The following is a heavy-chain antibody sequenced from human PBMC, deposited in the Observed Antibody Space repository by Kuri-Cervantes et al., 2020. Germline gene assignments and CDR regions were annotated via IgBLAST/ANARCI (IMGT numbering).Heavy chain of an antibody. V-gene: IGHV4-59*08. Sequence: SETLSLTCTVSGGSISSYFWSWIRQPPGRGLEWIGYVYYSGTTNYNPSLTSRVTISVDTSKNQFSLKLSSVTAADTAVYYCARMEMATSGFDYRGQGTLVTVSS. D-gene: IGHD5-24*01. J-gene: IGHJ4*02. CDR1: GGSISSYF. CDR3: ARMEMATSGFDY. CDR2: VYYSGTT.